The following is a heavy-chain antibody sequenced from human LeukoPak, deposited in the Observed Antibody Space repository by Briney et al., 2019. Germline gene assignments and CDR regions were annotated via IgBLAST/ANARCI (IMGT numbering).Heavy chain of an antibody. V-gene: IGHV3-7*01. CDR2: IKEDGSEK. D-gene: IGHD6-6*01. CDR1: GFTFSSYW. CDR3: ARDREARRYQDLDY. J-gene: IGHJ4*02. Sequence: GGSLRLPCAASGFTFSSYWMSWVRQAPGKGLEWVANIKEDGSEKYYVDSVKGRFTISRDNAKSSLYLQMNSLRAEDTAVYYCARDREARRYQDLDYWGQGTLVTVSS.